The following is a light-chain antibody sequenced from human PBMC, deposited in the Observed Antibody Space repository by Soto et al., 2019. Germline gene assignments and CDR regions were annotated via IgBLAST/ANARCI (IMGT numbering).Light chain of an antibody. J-gene: IGLJ1*01. V-gene: IGLV2-23*02. CDR3: CSRGGISPTYV. CDR1: NSDVGSFNA. Sequence: LTQPASVTGSPGQSIAISCTGTNSDVGSFNAVSWYQQDPGKAPKLIIYEVTKRPSGVSDRFSGSKSGNTASLTISGLRAEDEADYHCCSRGGISPTYVFGTGTKVTVL. CDR2: EVT.